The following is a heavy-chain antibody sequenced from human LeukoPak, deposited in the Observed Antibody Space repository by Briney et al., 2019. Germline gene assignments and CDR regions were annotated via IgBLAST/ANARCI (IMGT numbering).Heavy chain of an antibody. V-gene: IGHV1-18*01. CDR3: ARDKDNYNYVFFDY. CDR2: ISVYSGST. Sequence: ASVTVSFKASGCTFKNYGISWVRQAPGQGLEWMGWISVYSGSTNYAQNLQGRVTMTTDTSTTTAHMELRSLESDDTAVYYCARDKDNYNYVFFDYWGQGTLVTVSS. J-gene: IGHJ4*02. CDR1: GCTFKNYG. D-gene: IGHD5-24*01.